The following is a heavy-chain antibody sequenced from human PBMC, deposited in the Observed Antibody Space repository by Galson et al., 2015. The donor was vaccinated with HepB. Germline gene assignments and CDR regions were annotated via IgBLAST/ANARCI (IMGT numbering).Heavy chain of an antibody. D-gene: IGHD4-23*01. CDR1: GFTFSSYS. CDR3: AVGGTTVVTHYYYYGMDV. V-gene: IGHV3-48*02. CDR2: ISSSSSTI. Sequence: SLRLSCAASGFTFSSYSMNWVRQAPGKGLEWVSYISSSSSTIYYADSVKGRFTISRDSAKNSLYLQMNSLRDEDTAVYYCAVGGTTVVTHYYYYGMDVWGQGTTVTVSS. J-gene: IGHJ6*02.